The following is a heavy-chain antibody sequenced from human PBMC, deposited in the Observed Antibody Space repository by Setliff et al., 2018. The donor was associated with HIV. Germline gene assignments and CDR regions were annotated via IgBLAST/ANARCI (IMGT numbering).Heavy chain of an antibody. V-gene: IGHV1-69*06. CDR1: GGTFSSFA. D-gene: IGHD5-12*01. Sequence: SVKVSCKASGGTFSSFAISWVRQAPGQGLEWLGRIIPIFGTPNYAQKFQGRVTITADKSTSTVYMELRSLTSKDTAMYYCARDAGYIGSSWDRWGQGTLVTVSS. CDR3: ARDAGYIGSSWDR. CDR2: IIPIFGTP. J-gene: IGHJ4*02.